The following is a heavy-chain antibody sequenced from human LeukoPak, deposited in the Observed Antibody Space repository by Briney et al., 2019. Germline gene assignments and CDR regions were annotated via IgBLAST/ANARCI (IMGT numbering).Heavy chain of an antibody. CDR2: ISSSSTYI. Sequence: GGSLRLSCVASGFTFTSYSMTWVRQAPGKGLEWVSSISSSSTYIYYADSDSVKGRFTISRDNGKNSVYLQMSDLRAEDTAVYYCVRDVASFNLWGRGPLVTVSS. CDR3: VRDVASFNL. V-gene: IGHV3-21*01. CDR1: GFTFTSYS. D-gene: IGHD2/OR15-2a*01. J-gene: IGHJ2*01.